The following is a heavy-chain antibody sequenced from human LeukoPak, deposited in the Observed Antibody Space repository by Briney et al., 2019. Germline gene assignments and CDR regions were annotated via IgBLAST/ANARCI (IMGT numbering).Heavy chain of an antibody. D-gene: IGHD3-16*01. J-gene: IGHJ4*02. CDR2: ISYDGSNK. V-gene: IGHV3-30-3*01. CDR1: GFTFSSYA. CDR3: ARDVGGPSDY. Sequence: PGGSLRLSCAASGFTFSSYAMHWVRQAPGKGLEWVAVISYDGSNKYYADSVKGRFTISRDNSKNTLYLQMNSLRAEDTAVYYCARDVGGPSDYWAQGPLVTVSS.